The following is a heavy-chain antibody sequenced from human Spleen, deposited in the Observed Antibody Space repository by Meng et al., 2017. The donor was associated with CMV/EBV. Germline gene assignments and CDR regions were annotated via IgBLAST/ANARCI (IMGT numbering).Heavy chain of an antibody. J-gene: IGHJ4*02. Sequence: YVMHWVRQAPGKGLEWVAVISYDGSNKYYADSVKGRFTISRDNSKNTLYLQMNSLRAEDTAVYYCARDSAPDEGYSYGSGSDPYYLDYWGQGTLVTVSS. CDR2: ISYDGSNK. D-gene: IGHD3-10*01. CDR3: ARDSAPDEGYSYGSGSDPYYLDY. V-gene: IGHV3-30*04. CDR1: YV.